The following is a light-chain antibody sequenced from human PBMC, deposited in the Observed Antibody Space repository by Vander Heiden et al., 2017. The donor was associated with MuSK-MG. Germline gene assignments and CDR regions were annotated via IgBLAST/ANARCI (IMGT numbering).Light chain of an antibody. J-gene: IGLJ2*01. CDR1: NIGSKS. V-gene: IGLV3-21*01. Sequence: YVLTQPPSVSVAPGKTARITCWGDNIGSKSVHWYQHKPGQAPVLVIFYDRDRPSGIPGRFSGSNSGNTATLTISRVEAGDEADYYCQVSERSSDSLVFGGGTKLTVL. CDR3: QVSERSSDSLV. CDR2: YDR.